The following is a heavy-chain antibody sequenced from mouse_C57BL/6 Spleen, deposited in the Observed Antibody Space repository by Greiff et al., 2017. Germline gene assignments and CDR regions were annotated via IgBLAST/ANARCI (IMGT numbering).Heavy chain of an antibody. V-gene: IGHV1-82*01. D-gene: IGHD1-1*02. CDR1: GYAFSSSW. CDR2: IYPGDGDT. J-gene: IGHJ3*01. Sequence: VQLQESGPELVKPGASVKISCKASGYAFSSSWMNWVKQRPGKGLEWIGRIYPGDGDTNYNGKFKGKATLTVDKSSSTAYMQLSSLTSEDSAVYCCARWVGFAYWGQGTLVTVSA. CDR3: ARWVGFAY.